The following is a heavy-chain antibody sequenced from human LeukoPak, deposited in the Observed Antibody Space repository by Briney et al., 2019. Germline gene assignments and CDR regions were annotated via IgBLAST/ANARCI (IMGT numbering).Heavy chain of an antibody. Sequence: GGSLRLSCAASGFTFSSYAMHWVRQAPGKGLEWVAVISYDGSNKYYADSVKGRFTISRDNSKNTLYLQMNSLRAEDTAVYYCAKGRYYDILTGPVRNWGQGTLVTVSS. V-gene: IGHV3-30-3*01. J-gene: IGHJ4*02. CDR1: GFTFSSYA. CDR3: AKGRYYDILTGPVRN. D-gene: IGHD3-9*01. CDR2: ISYDGSNK.